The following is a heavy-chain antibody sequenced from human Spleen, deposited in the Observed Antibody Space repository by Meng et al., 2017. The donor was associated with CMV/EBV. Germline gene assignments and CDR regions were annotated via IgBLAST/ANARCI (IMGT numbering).Heavy chain of an antibody. CDR2: IKEDGTEN. J-gene: IGHJ6*02. D-gene: IGHD2-15*01. CDR3: ARDQPGGYCSGFCYYGRDV. Sequence: GESLKISCEASGFSFNIYWMSWVRQAPGKGLEWVANIKEDGTENHYADSVKGRFTISRDNAKNSLYLQVNSLRAEDTAVYYCARDQPGGYCSGFCYYGRDVWGQGTTVTVSS. CDR1: GFSFNIYW. V-gene: IGHV3-7*01.